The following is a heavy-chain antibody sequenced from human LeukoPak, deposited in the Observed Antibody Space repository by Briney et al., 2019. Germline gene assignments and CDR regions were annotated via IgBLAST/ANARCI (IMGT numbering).Heavy chain of an antibody. CDR3: ARRGTDASFSFFDV. J-gene: IGHJ3*01. D-gene: IGHD1-1*01. CDR2: ISGDTTYI. Sequence: GGSLRLSCAASGFTFSSYTMHWVRQTPGERPEWVSSISGDTTYIYYADSVKGRFTISRDNTNTSLFLQMNGLRAEDTATYFCARRGTDASFSFFDVWGQGTMVTVSS. CDR1: GFTFSSYT. V-gene: IGHV3-21*01.